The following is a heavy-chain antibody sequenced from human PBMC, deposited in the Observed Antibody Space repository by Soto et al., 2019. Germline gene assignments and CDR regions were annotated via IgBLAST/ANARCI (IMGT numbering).Heavy chain of an antibody. CDR2: IGSDGRRD. V-gene: IGHV3-30*02. CDR1: GFTFGRHG. J-gene: IGHJ4*02. D-gene: IGHD4-17*01. CDR3: XRXDDYGDNGLDY. Sequence: QVQLVESGGGVVQPGGSLRLSCAASGFTFGRHGMHWVRQAPGKGLEWVAVIGSDGRRDSYADSVKGRFTISRDNXXXXXXXXXXXXXXXXXXXXXXXRXDDYGDNGLDYWGQGTLVTVSS.